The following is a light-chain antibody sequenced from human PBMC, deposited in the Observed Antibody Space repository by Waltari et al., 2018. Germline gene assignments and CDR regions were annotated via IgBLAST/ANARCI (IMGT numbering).Light chain of an antibody. CDR1: QSISSW. CDR2: KAS. Sequence: DIQMTQSPSTLSASVGDRVTITCRASQSISSWLAWYQQKPGKAPKLLIYKASSLESGGPSRFSGSGSGTEFTFTISSLQPDDFASYYCQHYNSPITFGPGTKVDIK. V-gene: IGKV1-5*03. CDR3: QHYNSPIT. J-gene: IGKJ3*01.